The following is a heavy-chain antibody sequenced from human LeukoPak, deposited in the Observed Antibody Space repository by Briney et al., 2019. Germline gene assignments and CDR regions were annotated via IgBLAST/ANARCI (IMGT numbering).Heavy chain of an antibody. D-gene: IGHD2-2*01. CDR3: ARGLSSTPPGGY. J-gene: IGHJ4*02. Sequence: PSETLSLTCAVYRGSFSGYYWSWIRQPPGKGLEWIGEINHSGSTNYNPSLKSRVTISADTSKNQFSLKLNSVTAADTAVYYCARGLSSTPPGGYWGQGTLVTVSS. V-gene: IGHV4-34*01. CDR1: RGSFSGYY. CDR2: INHSGST.